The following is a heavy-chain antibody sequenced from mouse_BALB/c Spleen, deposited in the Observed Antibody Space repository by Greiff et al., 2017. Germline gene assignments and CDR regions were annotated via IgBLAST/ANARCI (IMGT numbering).Heavy chain of an antibody. Sequence: EVKVVESGGGLVKPGGSLKLSCAASGFTFSSYAMSWVRQSPEKRLEWVAEISSGGSYTYYPDTVTGRFTISRDNAKNTLYLEMSSLRSEDTAMYYCAREYYDYVSYWYFDVWGAGTTVTVSS. J-gene: IGHJ1*01. CDR1: GFTFSSYA. V-gene: IGHV5-9-4*01. CDR2: ISSGGSYT. D-gene: IGHD2-4*01. CDR3: AREYYDYVSYWYFDV.